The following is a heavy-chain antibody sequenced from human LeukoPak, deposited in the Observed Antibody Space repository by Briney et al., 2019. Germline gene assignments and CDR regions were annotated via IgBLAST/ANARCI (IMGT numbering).Heavy chain of an antibody. CDR1: GGSIRSGGYY. D-gene: IGHD4-23*01. Sequence: SQTLSLTCTVSGGSIRSGGYYWSWIRQHPGKGLEWIGYIYYSGSTYYNPSLKSRVTISVDTSKNQFSLKLSSVTAADTAVYYCATELYGGNSGWYFDLWGRGTLVTVSS. J-gene: IGHJ2*01. CDR2: IYYSGST. CDR3: ATELYGGNSGWYFDL. V-gene: IGHV4-31*03.